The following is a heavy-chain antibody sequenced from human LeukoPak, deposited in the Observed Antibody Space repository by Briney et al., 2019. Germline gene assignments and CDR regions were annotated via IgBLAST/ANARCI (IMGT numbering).Heavy chain of an antibody. CDR3: ARVAGWHWFDP. CDR2: IRPSGDNT. D-gene: IGHD6-19*01. J-gene: IGHJ5*02. V-gene: IGHV3-23*01. Sequence: GGSLRLSCAASGFTFSSYGMHWVRQAPGRGLEWVSSIRPSGDNTYYGDSVKGRFTISRDNSKNTVYLQMNNMRVDDTAVYYRARVAGWHWFDPWGQGTLVTVSS. CDR1: GFTFSSYG.